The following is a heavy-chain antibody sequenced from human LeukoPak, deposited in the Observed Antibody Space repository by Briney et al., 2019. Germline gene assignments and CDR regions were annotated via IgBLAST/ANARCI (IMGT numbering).Heavy chain of an antibody. D-gene: IGHD4-17*01. CDR2: IYNGGNT. J-gene: IGHJ4*02. V-gene: IGHV4-4*09. CDR1: GVSINTYY. Sequence: SETLSLTCTVSGVSINTYYASWIRQAPGKGLEFIGFIYNGGNTNYNPSLKSRVTISVDTSKNQFSLKLSSVTAADAAVYYCARTSLGAYGDYEHEIDYWGQGTLVTVSS. CDR3: ARTSLGAYGDYEHEIDY.